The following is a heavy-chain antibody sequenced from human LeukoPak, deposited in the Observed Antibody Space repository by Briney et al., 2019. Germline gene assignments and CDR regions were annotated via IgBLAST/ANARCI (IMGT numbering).Heavy chain of an antibody. Sequence: GGSLRLSCAASGFTFSSYAMSWVRQAPGKGLEWVSAISGSGGSTYYADSVKGRFTISRDNSKNTLYLQMNSLRAEDTAVYYCAIKDDILTGFDYWGQGPLVTVSS. V-gene: IGHV3-23*01. CDR3: AIKDDILTGFDY. D-gene: IGHD3-9*01. CDR1: GFTFSSYA. CDR2: ISGSGGST. J-gene: IGHJ4*02.